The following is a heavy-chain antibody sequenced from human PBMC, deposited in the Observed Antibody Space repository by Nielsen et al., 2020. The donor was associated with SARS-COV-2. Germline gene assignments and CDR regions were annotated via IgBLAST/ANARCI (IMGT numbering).Heavy chain of an antibody. D-gene: IGHD4-11*01. CDR2: IYYSGST. CDR3: AVTHGYYYYYMDV. V-gene: IGHV4-31*03. J-gene: IGHJ6*03. Sequence: SETLSLTCTVSGGSISSGGYYWSWIRQHPGKGLEWIGYIYYSGSTYYNPSLKSRVTISVDTSKNQFSLKLSSVTAADTAVYYCAVTHGYYYYYMDVWGKGTTVTVSS. CDR1: GGSISSGGYY.